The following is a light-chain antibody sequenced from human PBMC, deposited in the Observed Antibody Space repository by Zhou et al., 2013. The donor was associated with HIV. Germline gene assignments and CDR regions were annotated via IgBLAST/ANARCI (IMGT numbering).Light chain of an antibody. CDR2: GAS. CDR1: QSVSSN. Sequence: EVLMTQSPATLSVSPGERATLSCRASQSVSSNLAWYQQKPGQAPRLLIYGASTRATGIPARFSGSGSGTDFTLTISSLQSEDFALYYCQHYNDWPSISFGQGTRLEIK. CDR3: QHYNDWPSIS. J-gene: IGKJ5*01. V-gene: IGKV3-15*01.